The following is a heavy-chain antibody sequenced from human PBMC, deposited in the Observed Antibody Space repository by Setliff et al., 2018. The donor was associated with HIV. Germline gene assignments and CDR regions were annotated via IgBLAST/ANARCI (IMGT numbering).Heavy chain of an antibody. CDR3: ARVPFTTGFDY. J-gene: IGHJ4*02. V-gene: IGHV4-39*01. Sequence: PSETLSLTCTVSGVSISSGGYYWGWTRQPPGKGLEWIGSIYYSGSTYYNPSLKSRVTISADTSKNQFSLKLSSVTAADTAVFYCARVPFTTGFDYWGQGSLVTVSS. CDR2: IYYSGST. CDR1: GVSISSGGYY. D-gene: IGHD3-3*01.